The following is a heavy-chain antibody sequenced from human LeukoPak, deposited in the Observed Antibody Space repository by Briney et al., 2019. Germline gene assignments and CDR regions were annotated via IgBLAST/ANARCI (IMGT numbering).Heavy chain of an antibody. V-gene: IGHV3-48*01. J-gene: IGHJ3*02. CDR2: ISSTGGTI. CDR3: ARGYSRAAFDI. D-gene: IGHD2-15*01. Sequence: GSLRLSCAASGFTFRNYLMNWVRQAPGKGLEWVSFISSTGGTIYYADSVKGRFTVSRDNDKNSLFLQMNNVRADDTALYYCARGYSRAAFDIWGQGTVDAVSS. CDR1: GFTFRNYL.